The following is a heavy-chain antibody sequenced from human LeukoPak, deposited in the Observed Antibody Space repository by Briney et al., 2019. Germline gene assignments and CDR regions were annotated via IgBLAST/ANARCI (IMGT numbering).Heavy chain of an antibody. CDR1: GFTVSSNY. CDR2: ISSSGSSI. D-gene: IGHD2-2*01. J-gene: IGHJ3*02. CDR3: ARVCSNTSCWGAFDI. V-gene: IGHV3-11*04. Sequence: GGSLRLSCAASGFTVSSNYMSWVRQAPGEGLEWVSYISSSGSSIYYADSVKGRFTSSRDNAKNSLYLQMNSLRAEDTAVYYCARVCSNTSCWGAFDIWGQGTMVTVSS.